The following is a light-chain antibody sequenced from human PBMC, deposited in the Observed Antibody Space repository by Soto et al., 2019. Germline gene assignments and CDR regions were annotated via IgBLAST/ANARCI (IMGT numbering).Light chain of an antibody. CDR1: QSISSY. CDR3: QHSYSTPPT. Sequence: DIQMTQSPSSLSASVGDRVTITCRASQSISSYLNWYQQKPGQAPKLLIYVASSLQSGVPSRFSGSGSGTDYTLTISSLQPEDFATYYCQHSYSTPPTFGQGTKLEIK. J-gene: IGKJ2*01. CDR2: VAS. V-gene: IGKV1-39*01.